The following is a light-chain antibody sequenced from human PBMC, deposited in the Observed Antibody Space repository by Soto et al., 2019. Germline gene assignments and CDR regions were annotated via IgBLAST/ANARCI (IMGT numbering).Light chain of an antibody. CDR3: QQYNRYST. V-gene: IGKV1-5*03. CDR1: QSISYW. CDR2: KAS. J-gene: IGKJ2*01. Sequence: DIQMTQSPSTLSASVGDRVTITCRASQSISYWLAWYQQKPGKAPKLLIYKASTLESGVPSRFSGSGSGTEFTLTISSLQPDDFATYYCQQYNRYSTFGQGTKLEIK.